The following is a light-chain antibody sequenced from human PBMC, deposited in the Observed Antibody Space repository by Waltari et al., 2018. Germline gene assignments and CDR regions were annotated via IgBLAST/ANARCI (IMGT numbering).Light chain of an antibody. J-gene: IGLJ3*02. CDR2: DVS. CDR3: SSYTSSSTLV. V-gene: IGLV2-14*03. Sequence: QSALTQPASVSGSPGQSITISCPGTSSAVGGYNYVSWYQQHPGKAPKLMIYDVSNRPSGVSNRFSGSKSGNTASLTISGLQAEDEADYHCSSYTSSSTLVFGGGTKLTVL. CDR1: SSAVGGYNY.